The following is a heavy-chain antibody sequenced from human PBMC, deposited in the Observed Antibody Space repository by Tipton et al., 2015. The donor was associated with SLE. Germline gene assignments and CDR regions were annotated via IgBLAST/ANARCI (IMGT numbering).Heavy chain of an antibody. J-gene: IGHJ3*02. CDR2: IYYSGIT. V-gene: IGHV4-39*07. CDR1: GDSISSSGHY. Sequence: TLSLTCTVSGDSISSSGHYWGWIRRPPGKGLESIGYIYYSGITYYNPSLKSRVTISVDTSKNQFSLKLSSVTAADTAVYYCASPVDTAMVDDAFDIWGQGTMVTVSS. CDR3: ASPVDTAMVDDAFDI. D-gene: IGHD5-18*01.